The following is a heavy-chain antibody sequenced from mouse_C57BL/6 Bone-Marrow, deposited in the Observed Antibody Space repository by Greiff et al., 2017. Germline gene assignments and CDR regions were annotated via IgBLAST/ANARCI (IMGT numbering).Heavy chain of an antibody. J-gene: IGHJ2*01. CDR2: IWWNDNK. CDR3: ARISYYGDFDY. CDR1: GFSLSTSGMG. D-gene: IGHD1-1*01. V-gene: IGHV8-11*01. Sequence: QVTLKECGPGILQPSQTLSLTCSFSGFSLSTSGMGVGWIHQPSGNGLEWLAHIWWNDNKYYNTALKSRLTISKDTSNNQVFLKIASVDTADTATYDCARISYYGDFDYWGQGTTLTVSS.